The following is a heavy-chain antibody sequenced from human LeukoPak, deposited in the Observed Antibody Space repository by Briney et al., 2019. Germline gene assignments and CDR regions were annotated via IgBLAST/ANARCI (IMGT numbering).Heavy chain of an antibody. J-gene: IGHJ6*02. D-gene: IGHD5-12*01. CDR3: ARGGSGYDSFYYYGMGV. CDR2: IYDSGST. V-gene: IGHV4-59*01. CDR1: GGSISSYY. Sequence: KPSETPSLTCTVSGGSISSYYWSWIRQPPGKGLEWIGYIYDSGSTNYNPSLKSRVTISVDTSKNQFSLELSSVTAADTAVYYCARGGSGYDSFYYYGMGVWGQGTTVTVSS.